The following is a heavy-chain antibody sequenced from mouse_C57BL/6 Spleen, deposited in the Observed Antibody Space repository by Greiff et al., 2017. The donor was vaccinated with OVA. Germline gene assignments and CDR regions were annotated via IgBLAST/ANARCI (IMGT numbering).Heavy chain of an antibody. V-gene: IGHV1-53*01. J-gene: IGHJ1*03. CDR3: ARRTTVVGDWYFDV. Sequence: VQLQQPGTELVKPGASVKLSCKASGYTFTSYWMHWVKQRPGQGLEWIGNINPSNGGTNYNEKFKSKATLTVDKSSSTAHMQLSSLTSEDSAVYYCARRTTVVGDWYFDVWGTGTTVTVSS. CDR1: GYTFTSYW. D-gene: IGHD1-1*01. CDR2: INPSNGGT.